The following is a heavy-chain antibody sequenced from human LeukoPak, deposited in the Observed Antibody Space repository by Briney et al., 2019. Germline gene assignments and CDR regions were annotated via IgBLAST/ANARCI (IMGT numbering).Heavy chain of an antibody. D-gene: IGHD2-2*01. CDR3: ARHGGYCSSTSCYFGCSGGSCYSVLPFDY. J-gene: IGHJ4*02. V-gene: IGHV4-34*01. CDR1: GGSFSGYY. CDR2: VSHSGTT. Sequence: SETLSLTCGVSGGSFSGYYYSWIRQPPGKGLEWIGEVSHSGTTNYNSSLKSRVSMSVGASSTQFSLIMTSVTAADTAVYYCARHGGYCSSTSCYFGCSGGSCYSVLPFDYWGQGTLVTVSS.